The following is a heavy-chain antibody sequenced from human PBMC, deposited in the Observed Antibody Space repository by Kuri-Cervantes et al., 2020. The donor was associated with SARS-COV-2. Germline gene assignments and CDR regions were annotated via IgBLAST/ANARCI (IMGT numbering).Heavy chain of an antibody. CDR2: IYHSGST. J-gene: IGHJ5*02. Sequence: SETLSLTCAVYGGSFSGYYWSWIRQPPGKGLEWIGEIYHSGSTNYNPSLKSRVTISVDKSKNQFSLKLSSVTAADTAVYYCARVRDIVLMLYVIRGWFAPWGQGTLVTVSS. V-gene: IGHV4-34*01. D-gene: IGHD2-8*01. CDR3: ARVRDIVLMLYVIRGWFAP. CDR1: GGSFSGYY.